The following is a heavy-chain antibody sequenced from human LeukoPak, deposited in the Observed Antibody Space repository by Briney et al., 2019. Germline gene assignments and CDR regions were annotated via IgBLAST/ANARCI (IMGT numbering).Heavy chain of an antibody. J-gene: IGHJ4*02. Sequence: SETLSLTCAVYGGSLSGYYWSWIRQPPGKGLEWIGEINHSGSTNYNPSLKSRVTISVDTSKNQFSLKLSSVTAADTAVYYCARGRRRGIVVVPAAATFDYWGQGTLVTVSS. D-gene: IGHD2-2*01. CDR3: ARGRRRGIVVVPAAATFDY. CDR1: GGSLSGYY. V-gene: IGHV4-34*01. CDR2: INHSGST.